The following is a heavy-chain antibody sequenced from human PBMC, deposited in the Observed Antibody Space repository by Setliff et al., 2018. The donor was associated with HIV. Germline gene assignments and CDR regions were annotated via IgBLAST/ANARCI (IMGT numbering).Heavy chain of an antibody. CDR2: ISYDGSNK. Sequence: GGSLRLSCAASGFTFSRYAMHWVRQAPGKGLEWVALISYDGSNKYYADSVKGRFTISRDNSKNTLYLQMNSLRAEDSAVYYCAKDPNSSWHVGFYNYGMDVWGQGTTVTVS. CDR3: AKDPNSSWHVGFYNYGMDV. V-gene: IGHV3-30-3*01. CDR1: GFTFSRYA. D-gene: IGHD6-13*01. J-gene: IGHJ6*02.